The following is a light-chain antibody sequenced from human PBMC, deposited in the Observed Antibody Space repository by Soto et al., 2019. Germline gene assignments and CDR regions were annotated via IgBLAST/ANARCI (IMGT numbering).Light chain of an antibody. J-gene: IGKJ2*01. V-gene: IGKV1-39*01. CDR3: QQSYSTPYT. CDR1: QSISSY. Sequence: DIQMTQSPSSLSASVGDRVTITCRASQSISSYLNWYQQKPGKAPKLLIYAASSLQSGVPSRLSGSGSGTDFTLTISSLQPEDFATYYCQQSYSTPYTFGQGNKLEIK. CDR2: AAS.